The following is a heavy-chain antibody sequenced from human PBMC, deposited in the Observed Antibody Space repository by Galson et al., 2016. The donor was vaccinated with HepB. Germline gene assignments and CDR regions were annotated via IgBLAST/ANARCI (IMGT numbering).Heavy chain of an antibody. V-gene: IGHV1-18*01. CDR1: GYTFTNYG. D-gene: IGHD3-3*01. Sequence: SVKVSCKASGYTFTNYGISWVRQAPGQGLEWMGRISAYNGNTKYAQKFQGRVTMTTDTSTSTAYMELRSLRSDDTAVYYCAIPNYDFWSKYRGAYDIWGQGTMVTVSS. J-gene: IGHJ3*02. CDR2: ISAYNGNT. CDR3: AIPNYDFWSKYRGAYDI.